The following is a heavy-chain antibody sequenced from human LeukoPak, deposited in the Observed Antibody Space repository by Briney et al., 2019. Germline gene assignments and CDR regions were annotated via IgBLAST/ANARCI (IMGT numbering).Heavy chain of an antibody. CDR3: TTLGYPLDS. D-gene: IGHD3-22*01. CDR1: GFAFSAYE. J-gene: IGHJ4*02. Sequence: GGSLRLSCAATGFAFSAYEMNWVRQAPGKGLEWVAYSSGSDSTTYYADSVKGRFVISRDNARSSLYLHMNSLRADDTALYYCTTLGYPLDSWGQGTLVTVSS. CDR2: SSGSDSTT. V-gene: IGHV3-48*03.